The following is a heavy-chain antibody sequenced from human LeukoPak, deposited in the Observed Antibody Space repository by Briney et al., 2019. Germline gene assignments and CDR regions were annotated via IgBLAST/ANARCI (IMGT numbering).Heavy chain of an antibody. CDR2: INTDGSST. J-gene: IGHJ3*02. Sequence: GGSLRLSCAASGFTFSSHWMTWVRQAPGKGLVWVSRINTDGSSTSYADSVKGRFTISRDNAKNTLYLQMNSLRAEDTAVYYCARVVVVAVGDLDAFDIWGQGTMVTVSS. V-gene: IGHV3-74*01. CDR1: GFTFSSHW. CDR3: ARVVVVAVGDLDAFDI. D-gene: IGHD2-15*01.